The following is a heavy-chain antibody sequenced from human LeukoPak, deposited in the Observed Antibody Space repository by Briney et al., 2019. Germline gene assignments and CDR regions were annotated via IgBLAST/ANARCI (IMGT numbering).Heavy chain of an antibody. J-gene: IGHJ4*02. Sequence: PGGSLRLSCAASGFTFSRHWMSWVRQAPGKGLERVAHMNQDGSVIYSIDSVKGRFTISRDNDKNSLYLHMSGLTVADTAVYYCARTVPGHPDDYFDYWGQGTLVTVSS. CDR3: ARTVPGHPDDYFDY. CDR2: MNQDGSVI. V-gene: IGHV3-7*01. CDR1: GFTFSRHW. D-gene: IGHD6-19*01.